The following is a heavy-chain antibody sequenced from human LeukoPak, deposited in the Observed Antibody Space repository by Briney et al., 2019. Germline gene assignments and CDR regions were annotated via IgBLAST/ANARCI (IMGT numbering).Heavy chain of an antibody. D-gene: IGHD7-27*01. V-gene: IGHV4-59*01. CDR2: IYYSGST. J-gene: IGHJ6*03. CDR3: ARDLGNYYYYYMDV. Sequence: PSETLSLTCTVSGGSICSYYWSWIRQPPGKGLEWIGYIYYSGSTNYNPSLKSRVTISVDTSKNQFSLKLSSVTAADTAVYYCARDLGNYYYYYMDVWGKGTTVTVSS. CDR1: GGSICSYY.